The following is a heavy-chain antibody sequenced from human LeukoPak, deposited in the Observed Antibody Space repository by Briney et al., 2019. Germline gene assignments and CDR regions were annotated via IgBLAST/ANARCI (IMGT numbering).Heavy chain of an antibody. Sequence: GGSLRLSCAASGFTFSSYNMNWVRQAPGKGLEWVSSITSCSRDIYYADSVKGRFTVSRDNAKNSLYLQMNSLRAEDTAVYFCYLYNYGSGSFDYWGQGTLVTVSS. J-gene: IGHJ4*02. D-gene: IGHD3-10*01. CDR3: YLYNYGSGSFDY. V-gene: IGHV3-21*01. CDR1: GFTFSSYN. CDR2: ITSCSRDI.